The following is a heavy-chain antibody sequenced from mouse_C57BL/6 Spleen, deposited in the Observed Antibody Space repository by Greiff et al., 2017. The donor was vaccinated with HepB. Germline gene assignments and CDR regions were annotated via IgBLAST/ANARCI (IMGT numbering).Heavy chain of an antibody. Sequence: QVQLQQSGPELVKPGASVKISCKASGYAFSSSWMNWVKQRPGKGLEWIGRIYPGDGDTNYNGKFKGKATLTADKSSSTAYMQLSSLTSEDSAVYFCAKGEAWKDDDPFAYWGQGTLVTVSA. CDR2: IYPGDGDT. CDR1: GYAFSSSW. D-gene: IGHD2-4*01. J-gene: IGHJ3*01. CDR3: AKGEAWKDDDPFAY. V-gene: IGHV1-82*01.